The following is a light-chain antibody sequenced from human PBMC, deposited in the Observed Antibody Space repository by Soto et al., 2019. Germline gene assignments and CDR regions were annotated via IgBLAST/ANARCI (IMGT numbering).Light chain of an antibody. J-gene: IGKJ1*01. V-gene: IGKV1-39*01. CDR1: QTISTS. Sequence: DIQMTQSPSSLSASVGDRVTISCRASQTISTSLNWYQQKPGTAPRLLIYRASSVKSGVPPRFSGSGSERDFTLTISSLRPEDIATYFCQQSYNSPPWTFGQGTKVEVK. CDR2: RAS. CDR3: QQSYNSPPWT.